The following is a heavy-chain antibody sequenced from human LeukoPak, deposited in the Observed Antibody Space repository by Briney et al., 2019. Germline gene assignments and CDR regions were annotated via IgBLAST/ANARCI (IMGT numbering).Heavy chain of an antibody. V-gene: IGHV4-38-2*01. CDR1: GYSISSGYY. CDR2: IYHSGST. J-gene: IGHJ3*02. Sequence: PSETLSLTCAVSGYSISSGYYWGWIRQPPGKGLEWIGSIYHSGSTYYNPSLKSRVTISVDTSKNQFSLKLSSVTAADTAVYYCARVDMRDDAFDIWGKGTMVTVSS. D-gene: IGHD2-15*01. CDR3: ARVDMRDDAFDI.